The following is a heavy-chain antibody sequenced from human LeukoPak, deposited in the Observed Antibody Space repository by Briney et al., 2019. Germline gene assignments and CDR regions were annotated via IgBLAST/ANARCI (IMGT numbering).Heavy chain of an antibody. CDR1: GYTFTKYD. Sequence: ASVKVSCKASGYTFTKYDIHWVRQAPGQGLEWMGWISPYIGNTYYSQKLRGRVTMTTDTSTTTAYMELRSLRSDDTGVYYCARFTPRLSREKFDYWGQGTLVTVSS. V-gene: IGHV1-18*01. CDR2: ISPYIGNT. D-gene: IGHD3-3*02. J-gene: IGHJ4*02. CDR3: ARFTPRLSREKFDY.